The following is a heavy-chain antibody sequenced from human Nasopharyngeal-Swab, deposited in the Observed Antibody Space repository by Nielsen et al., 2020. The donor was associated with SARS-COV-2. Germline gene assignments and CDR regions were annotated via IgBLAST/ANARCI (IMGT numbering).Heavy chain of an antibody. CDR2: ISYDGSNK. Sequence: GESLKISCAASGFTFNDYAFHWVRQAPGKGLEWVAVISYDGSNKYYSDSVKGRFIISRDNSKNTLYLQMDSLRPEDTAVYYCARDEAGDDRGLGGGFDPWGQGALVTVSS. CDR1: GFTFNDYA. CDR3: ARDEAGDDRGLGGGFDP. V-gene: IGHV3-30*04. D-gene: IGHD2-21*01. J-gene: IGHJ5*02.